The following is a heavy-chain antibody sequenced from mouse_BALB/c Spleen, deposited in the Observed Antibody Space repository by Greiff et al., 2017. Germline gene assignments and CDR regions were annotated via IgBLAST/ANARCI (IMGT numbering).Heavy chain of an antibody. CDR3: AQNWDKDY. CDR1: GYTFTSYT. D-gene: IGHD4-1*01. CDR2: INPSSGYT. J-gene: IGHJ3*01. V-gene: IGHV1-4*01. Sequence: QVQLQQSGAELARPGASVKMSCKASGYTFTSYTTHWVKQRPGQGLEWIGYINPSSGYTNYNQKFKDKATLTADKSSSTAYMQLSSLTSEDSAVYYCAQNWDKDYWGQGTLVTVSA.